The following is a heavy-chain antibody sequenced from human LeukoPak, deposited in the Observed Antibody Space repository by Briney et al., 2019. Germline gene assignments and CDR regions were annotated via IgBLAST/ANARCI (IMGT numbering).Heavy chain of an antibody. V-gene: IGHV1-3*01. CDR3: ARPIESGGYSLY. Sequence: GASVKVSCKASGYTFTSYAMHWVRQAPGQRLEWMGWINAGNGNTKYSQKFQGRVTITRDTSASTAYMELSSLRSEDTAVYYCARPIESGGYSLYWGQGTLVTVSS. CDR2: INAGNGNT. D-gene: IGHD5-18*01. CDR1: GYTFTSYA. J-gene: IGHJ4*02.